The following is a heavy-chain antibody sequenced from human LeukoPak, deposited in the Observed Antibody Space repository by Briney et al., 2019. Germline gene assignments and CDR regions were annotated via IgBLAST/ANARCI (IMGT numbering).Heavy chain of an antibody. D-gene: IGHD5-18*01. V-gene: IGHV1-8*03. CDR2: MNPNSGNT. CDR1: GYTFTSYD. J-gene: IGHJ4*02. CDR3: ARGAKRWIQLWSLNFDY. Sequence: GASVKVSCKASGYTFTSYDINWVRQATGQGLEWMGWMNPNSGNTGYAQKFQGRVTITRNTSISTAYMELSSLRSEDTAVYYCARGAKRWIQLWSLNFDYWGQGTLVTVSS.